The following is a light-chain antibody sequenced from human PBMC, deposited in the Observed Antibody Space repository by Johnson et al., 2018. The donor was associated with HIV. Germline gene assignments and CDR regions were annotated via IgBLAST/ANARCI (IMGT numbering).Light chain of an antibody. CDR3: GTWDTSLSPGGV. CDR2: DNN. V-gene: IGLV1-51*01. J-gene: IGLJ1*01. Sequence: QSVLTQPPSVSAAPGQKVTISCSGSSSNIGNNYVSWYQHLPGTAPKLLIYDNNKRPSGIPDQFSGSKAGPSATLGIAGLQPGDEADYYCGTWDTSLSPGGVFGSGTKVTVL. CDR1: SSNIGNNY.